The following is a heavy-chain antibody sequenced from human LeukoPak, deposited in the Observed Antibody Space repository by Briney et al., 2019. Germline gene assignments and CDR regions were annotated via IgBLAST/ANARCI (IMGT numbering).Heavy chain of an antibody. V-gene: IGHV4-39*01. CDR2: IYYSGST. CDR3: ARQRGPYYYDSSGYYLYFDY. D-gene: IGHD3-22*01. Sequence: SETLSLTCTVSGGSISSSSYSWGWIRQPPGKGLEWIGSIYYSGSTYYNPSLKSRVTISVDTSKNQFSLKLSSVTAADTAVYYCARQRGPYYYDSSGYYLYFDYWGQGTLVTVSS. J-gene: IGHJ4*02. CDR1: GGSISSSSYS.